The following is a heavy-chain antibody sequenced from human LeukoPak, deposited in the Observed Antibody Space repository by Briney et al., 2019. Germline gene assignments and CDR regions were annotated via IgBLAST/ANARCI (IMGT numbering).Heavy chain of an antibody. CDR3: ASLGCRYFDF. J-gene: IGHJ4*02. V-gene: IGHV1-2*02. Sequence: GAPVKASCKASGYTFTGYSMHWVRQAPGQGLEWMGWVNPNSGDTRYAQKFRGRVTLTRDTSINTAYMELSSLRSDDTAVYYCASLGCRYFDFWGQGTLVTVSS. CDR2: VNPNSGDT. CDR1: GYTFTGYS.